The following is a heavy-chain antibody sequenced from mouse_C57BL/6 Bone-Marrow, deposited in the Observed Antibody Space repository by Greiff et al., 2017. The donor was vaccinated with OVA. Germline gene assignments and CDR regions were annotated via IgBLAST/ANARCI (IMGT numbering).Heavy chain of an antibody. D-gene: IGHD3-3*01. CDR3: ALTLLGDAMDY. Sequence: EVKLVESGPGLVKPSQSLSLTCSVTGYSITSGYYWNWIRQFPGNKLEWMGYISYDGSNNYNPSLKNRISITRDTSKNQFFLKLNSVTTEDTATYYCALTLLGDAMDYWGQGTSVTVSS. CDR2: ISYDGSN. V-gene: IGHV3-6*01. J-gene: IGHJ4*01. CDR1: GYSITSGYY.